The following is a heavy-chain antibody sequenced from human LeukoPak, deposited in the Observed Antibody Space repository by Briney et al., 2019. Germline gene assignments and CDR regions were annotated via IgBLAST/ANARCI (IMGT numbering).Heavy chain of an antibody. J-gene: IGHJ4*02. D-gene: IGHD3-16*01. V-gene: IGHV1-18*01. CDR3: ARDPPGLTLGSPGDY. Sequence: ASVKVSCKASGYTFTSYGIAWVRQAPGQGLQWMGWISANNGDTSYSQKLQGRVTMTTDTATNTAYMELRSLTADDTAVYYCARDPPGLTLGSPGDYWGQGTLVIVSS. CDR1: GYTFTSYG. CDR2: ISANNGDT.